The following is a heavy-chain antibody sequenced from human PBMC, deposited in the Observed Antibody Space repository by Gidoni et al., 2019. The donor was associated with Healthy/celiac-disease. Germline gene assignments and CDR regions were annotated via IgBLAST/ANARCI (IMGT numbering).Heavy chain of an antibody. V-gene: IGHV1-69*02. D-gene: IGHD4-4*01. CDR2: IIPILGIA. Sequence: QVQLVQTGAEVKKTGSSVKVACKASGGTFSSYTISWVRQAPGQGLEWMGRIIPILGIANYAQKFQGRVTITADKSTSTAYMELSSLRSEDTAVYYCARRDSNYAGWGQGTLVTVSS. J-gene: IGHJ4*02. CDR1: GGTFSSYT. CDR3: ARRDSNYAG.